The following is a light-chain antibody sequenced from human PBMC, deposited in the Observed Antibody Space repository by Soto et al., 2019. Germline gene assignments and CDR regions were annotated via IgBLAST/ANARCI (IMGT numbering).Light chain of an antibody. CDR3: QQYGDSPRGT. V-gene: IGKV3D-20*01. CDR2: DSS. Sequence: EVVLTQSPASLSLSPGERATLSCGASQTVSSNYLAWYQQKRGLAPRLLIYDSSTRATGVPDRFRGSGSGTDFTLTITRLEPEDSAVYYCQQYGDSPRGTFGGGTKVEIK. CDR1: QTVSSNY. J-gene: IGKJ4*01.